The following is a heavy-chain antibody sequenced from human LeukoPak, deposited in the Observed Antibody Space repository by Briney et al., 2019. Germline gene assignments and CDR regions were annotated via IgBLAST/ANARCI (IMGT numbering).Heavy chain of an antibody. D-gene: IGHD2-2*01. J-gene: IGHJ4*02. CDR1: GFTFSSYA. CDR3: ARSYCSSTGCYAGDIDY. CDR2: ISSNGGST. V-gene: IGHV3-64*01. Sequence: GGSLRLSCAASGFTFSSYAMHWVRQAPGKGLEYVSAISSNGGSTYYANSVKGRFTISRDNSKNTLYLQMGSLRAEDMAVYYCARSYCSSTGCYAGDIDYWGQGTLVTVSS.